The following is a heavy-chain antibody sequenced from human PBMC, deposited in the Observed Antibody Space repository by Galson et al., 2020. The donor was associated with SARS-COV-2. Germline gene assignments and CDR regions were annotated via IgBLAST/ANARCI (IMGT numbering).Heavy chain of an antibody. D-gene: IGHD2-21*02. CDR1: GFTFSSYA. CDR3: ASSRNSRVVTAILDY. J-gene: IGHJ4*02. CDR2: ISHDGSNK. Sequence: LGESLKISCAASGFTFSSYAMHWVRQAPGKGLEWVAVISHDGSNKYYADSVKGRFTISRDNSKNTLYLQMNSLSTEDTAGYYCASSRNSRVVTAILDYWGQGTLVTVSS. V-gene: IGHV3-30-3*01.